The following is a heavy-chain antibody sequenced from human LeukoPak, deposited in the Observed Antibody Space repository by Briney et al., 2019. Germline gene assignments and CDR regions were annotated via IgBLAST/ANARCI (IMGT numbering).Heavy chain of an antibody. CDR3: ARGYGTPYFDY. V-gene: IGHV5-51*01. J-gene: IGHJ4*02. CDR1: GYSFITYW. D-gene: IGHD5-18*01. Sequence: GESLKISCKGSGYSFITYWIGWVRHMPGKGLEWMGITYPAHSDTRYSPSFQGQVTISADKSISTAYLQWSSLKASDTAIYYCARGYGTPYFDYWGQGTLVTVSS. CDR2: TYPAHSDT.